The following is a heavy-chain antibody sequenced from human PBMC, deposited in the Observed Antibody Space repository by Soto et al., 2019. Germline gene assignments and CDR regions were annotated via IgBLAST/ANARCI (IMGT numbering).Heavy chain of an antibody. CDR2: ISTYSGYT. CDR3: ARHHGPTTSENWFDP. J-gene: IGHJ5*02. D-gene: IGHD5-12*01. Sequence: QVHLVQSGVEVKTPGASVKVSCQASGYTFFTYDISWVRQAPGQGLEWMGWISTYSGYTKYAQKFQGRVTMTTDTSTTKAYLELRSLRSDDTAVYYCARHHGPTTSENWFDPWGQGTLVTVSS. CDR1: GYTFFTYD. V-gene: IGHV1-18*01.